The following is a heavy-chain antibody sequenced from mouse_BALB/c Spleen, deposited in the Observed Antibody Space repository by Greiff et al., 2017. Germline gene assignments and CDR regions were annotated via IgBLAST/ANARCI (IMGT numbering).Heavy chain of an antibody. CDR1: GFTFSSYA. D-gene: IGHD2-1*01. CDR2: ISSGGSYT. V-gene: IGHV5-9-4*01. CDR3: ARGDGNYVVWFAY. Sequence: EVMLVESGGGLVKPGGSLKLSCAASGFTFSSYAMSWVRQSPEKRLEWVAEISSGGSYTYYPDTVTGRFTISRDNAKNTLYLEMSSLRSEDTAMYYCARGDGNYVVWFAYWGQGTLVTVSA. J-gene: IGHJ3*01.